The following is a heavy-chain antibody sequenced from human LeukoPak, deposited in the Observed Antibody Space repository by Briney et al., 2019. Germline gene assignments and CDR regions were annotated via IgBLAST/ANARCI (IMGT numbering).Heavy chain of an antibody. CDR1: GFTFDDYA. J-gene: IGHJ4*02. CDR2: ISWNSGSI. D-gene: IGHD3-10*01. CDR3: AKGSFSLVRGVTFDC. V-gene: IGHV3-9*01. Sequence: GGSLRLSCAASGFTFDDYAMHWVRQAPGKGLEWVSGISWNSGSIGYADSVKGRFTISRDNAKNSLYLQMNSLRAEDTALYYCAKGSFSLVRGVTFDCWGQGTLVTVSS.